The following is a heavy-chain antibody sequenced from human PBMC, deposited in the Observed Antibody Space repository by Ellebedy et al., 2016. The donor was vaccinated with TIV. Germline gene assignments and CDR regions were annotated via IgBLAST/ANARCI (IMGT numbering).Heavy chain of an antibody. CDR1: GFTFSSYS. CDR3: ARESIMITFGGVPFDY. CDR2: ISSSSSYI. D-gene: IGHD3-16*01. Sequence: PGGSLRLSCAASGFTFSSYSMNWVRQAPGKGLEWVSSISSSSSYIYYADSVKGRFTISSDNAKNSLYLQMNSLRAEDTAVYYCARESIMITFGGVPFDYWGQGTLVTVSS. V-gene: IGHV3-21*01. J-gene: IGHJ4*02.